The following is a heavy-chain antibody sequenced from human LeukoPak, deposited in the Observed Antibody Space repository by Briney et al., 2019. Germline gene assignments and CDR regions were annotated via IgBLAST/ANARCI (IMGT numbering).Heavy chain of an antibody. CDR2: TIPILGIA. CDR1: GGTFSSYA. Sequence: SVKVSCKASGGTFSSYAISWVRQAPGQGLEWMGRTIPILGIANYAQKFQGRVTITADKSTSTAYMELSSLRSEDTAVYYCARDIGIVVVTARDNWFDPWGQGTLVTVSS. J-gene: IGHJ5*02. CDR3: ARDIGIVVVTARDNWFDP. D-gene: IGHD2-21*02. V-gene: IGHV1-69*04.